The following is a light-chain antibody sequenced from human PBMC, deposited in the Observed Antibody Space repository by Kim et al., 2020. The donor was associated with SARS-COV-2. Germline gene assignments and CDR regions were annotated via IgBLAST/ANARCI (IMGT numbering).Light chain of an antibody. CDR2: DVT. V-gene: IGLV2-14*03. J-gene: IGLJ3*02. CDR3: ASYTSSNSLV. Sequence: QSITISCTGTRNDIGLYNYVSWYQLHPGTAPKLLIYDVTKRPSGVSDRFAGSKSGNTASLSISGLQTEDESEYFCASYTSSNSLVFGGGTQLTVL. CDR1: RNDIGLYNY.